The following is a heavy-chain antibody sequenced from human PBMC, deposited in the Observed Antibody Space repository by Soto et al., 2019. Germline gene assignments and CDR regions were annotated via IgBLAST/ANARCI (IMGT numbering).Heavy chain of an antibody. Sequence: QVQLQESGPGLVKPSQTLSLTCTVSGGSISSGDYYWSWIRQPPGKGLEWIGYIYYSGFTYYNPSLNSRLTMSVDTSKNQFSLKLSSVIAADTAVYYCARSDNYVPFDHWCQGTLVTVSS. D-gene: IGHD4-4*01. J-gene: IGHJ4*02. V-gene: IGHV4-30-4*01. CDR1: GGSISSGDYY. CDR3: ARSDNYVPFDH. CDR2: IYYSGFT.